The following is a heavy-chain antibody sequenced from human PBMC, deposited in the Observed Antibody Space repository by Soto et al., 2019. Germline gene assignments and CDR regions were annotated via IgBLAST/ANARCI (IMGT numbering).Heavy chain of an antibody. CDR2: IYYRGST. D-gene: IGHD1-26*01. CDR1: GGSISGYY. CDR3: ARQQLLPFYYALDV. V-gene: IGHV4-59*01. Sequence: SSETLSLTCNVSGGSISGYYWSWIRQSPGKGLEYIGYIYYRGSTNYNSSLKSRVTMSVDTSRNQFSLKMNSVTAADTAVYYCARQQLLPFYYALDVWGQGTTVTVPS. J-gene: IGHJ6*02.